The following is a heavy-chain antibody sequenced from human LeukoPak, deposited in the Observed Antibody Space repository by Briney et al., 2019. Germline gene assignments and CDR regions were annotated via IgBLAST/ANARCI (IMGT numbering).Heavy chain of an antibody. CDR1: GGSISSYY. D-gene: IGHD6-19*01. CDR3: ARSIAVAGTGFDY. V-gene: IGHV4-59*08. Sequence: SETLSLTCTVSGGSISSYYWSWIRQPPGKGLEWIGYIYYSGSTNYNPSLKSRVTISVDTSKNQFSLKLSSVTAADTAVYYCARSIAVAGTGFDYWGQGTLVTVSA. CDR2: IYYSGST. J-gene: IGHJ4*02.